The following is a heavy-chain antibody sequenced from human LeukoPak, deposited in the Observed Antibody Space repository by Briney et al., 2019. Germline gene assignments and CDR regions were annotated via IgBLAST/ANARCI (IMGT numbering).Heavy chain of an antibody. J-gene: IGHJ4*02. CDR2: IWYDGSNK. CDR3: AREHPHADIAAAGTNEDYYFDY. D-gene: IGHD6-13*01. V-gene: IGHV3-33*01. Sequence: GGSLRLSCATSGFTFSSYGTHWVRQAPGKGLEWVAVIWYDGSNKYYADSVKGRFTISRDNSKNTLYLQMNSLRAEDTAVYYCAREHPHADIAAAGTNEDYYFDYWGQGTLVTVSS. CDR1: GFTFSSYG.